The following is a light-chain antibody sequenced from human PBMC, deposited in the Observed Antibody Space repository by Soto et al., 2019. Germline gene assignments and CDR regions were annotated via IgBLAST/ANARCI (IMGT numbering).Light chain of an antibody. J-gene: IGKJ4*01. CDR2: GAS. Sequence: DIQMTQSPPFLSASVGDRVTITCRASQAISNYLNWYQQKPGKAPKLLIYGASSLQSGVPSRFSGSASGTDFTLPIRRLQPEDYATYYCQQNYSTPPLTFGGGTKVEIK. V-gene: IGKV1-39*01. CDR3: QQNYSTPPLT. CDR1: QAISNY.